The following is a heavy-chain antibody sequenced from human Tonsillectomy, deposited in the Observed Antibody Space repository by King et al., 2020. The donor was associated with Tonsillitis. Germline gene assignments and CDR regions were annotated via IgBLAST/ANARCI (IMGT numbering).Heavy chain of an antibody. V-gene: IGHV2-70*01. J-gene: IGHJ4*02. Sequence: VTLKESGPALVKPTQTLTLTCTFSGFSLSTSGMCVSWIRQPPGKALEWLALIDWDDDKYYSTSLKTRLTISKDTSKNQVVLTMTNMDPVDTATYYCARMSRAASITMVRGVIKVYNYFDYWGQGTLVTVSS. CDR2: IDWDDDK. CDR1: GFSLSTSGMC. D-gene: IGHD3-10*01. CDR3: ARMSRAASITMVRGVIKVYNYFDY.